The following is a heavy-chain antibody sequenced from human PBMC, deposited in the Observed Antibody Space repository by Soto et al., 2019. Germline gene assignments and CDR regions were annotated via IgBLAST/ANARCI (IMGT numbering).Heavy chain of an antibody. CDR3: RSSSRYSTGV. D-gene: IGHD6-13*01. V-gene: IGHV4-39*01. Sequence: QLQLQESGPGLVKPSETLSLSCTVSGGSITSSFYWGWIRQPPGKGLEWIGSIYGTGNPYYNPSLKGRVTISADTSTNQFSLNLISVTAADTAVYYCRSSSRYSTGVWGLGATVTVSS. CDR1: GGSITSSFY. CDR2: IYGTGNP. J-gene: IGHJ6*02.